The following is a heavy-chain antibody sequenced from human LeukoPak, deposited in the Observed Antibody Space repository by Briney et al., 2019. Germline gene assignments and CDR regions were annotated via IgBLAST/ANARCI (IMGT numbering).Heavy chain of an antibody. Sequence: EASVKVSCKASGYTFTSYGISWVRQAPGQGLEWMGWISTYNGNTHYAQKLQGRVTMTTDTSTSTAYMELRSLRSDDTAAYYCARSSLAVAGSVFDYWGQGTLVTVSS. CDR3: ARSSLAVAGSVFDY. CDR2: ISTYNGNT. V-gene: IGHV1-18*01. J-gene: IGHJ4*02. D-gene: IGHD6-19*01. CDR1: GYTFTSYG.